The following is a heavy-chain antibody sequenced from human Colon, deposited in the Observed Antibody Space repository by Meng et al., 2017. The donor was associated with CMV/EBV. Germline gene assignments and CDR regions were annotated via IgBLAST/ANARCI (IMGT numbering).Heavy chain of an antibody. CDR2: TYYRSKWYN. CDR3: ARGPSRWLQFSFDY. Sequence: QVQLQQSGPVLVKPSXTLSPTCAISGDSVSSTGAAWNWIRQSPSRGLEWLGRTYYRSKWYNDYAVSVKGRIAINPDTSKNQFFLQLNSVTPEDTAVYYCARGPSRWLQFSFDYWGQGTLVTVSS. J-gene: IGHJ4*02. CDR1: GDSVSSTGAA. V-gene: IGHV6-1*01. D-gene: IGHD5-24*01.